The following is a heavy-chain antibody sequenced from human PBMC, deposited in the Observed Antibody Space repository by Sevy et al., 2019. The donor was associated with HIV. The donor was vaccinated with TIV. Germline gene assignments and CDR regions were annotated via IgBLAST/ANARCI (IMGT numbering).Heavy chain of an antibody. V-gene: IGHV4-34*01. CDR2: INHSGST. J-gene: IGHJ6*02. CDR3: ARAALEQQLVYYYYGMDV. CDR1: GGSFSGYY. D-gene: IGHD6-13*01. Sequence: SETLSLTCAVYGGSFSGYYWSWIRQPPGKGLEWIGEINHSGSTNYNPSLKSRVTISVDTSKNQFSLKLSSVTAADTAVYYCARAALEQQLVYYYYGMDVWGQGTTVTVSS.